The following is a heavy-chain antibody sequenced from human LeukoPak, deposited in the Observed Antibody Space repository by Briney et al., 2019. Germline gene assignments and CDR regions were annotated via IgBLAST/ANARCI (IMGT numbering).Heavy chain of an antibody. CDR3: ARSRAFNSGAFDP. CDR2: MYHTESS. J-gene: IGHJ5*02. CDR1: GGSVSSADYY. Sequence: SETLSLTCTVSGGSVSSADYYWTWIRQPPGKGLEWIGYMYHTESSNYNHFLKSRVTISLDTPKNQFSLKLNSVTAADTAVYYCARSRAFNSGAFDPWGQGSLVTVSS. D-gene: IGHD1-26*01. V-gene: IGHV4-61*08.